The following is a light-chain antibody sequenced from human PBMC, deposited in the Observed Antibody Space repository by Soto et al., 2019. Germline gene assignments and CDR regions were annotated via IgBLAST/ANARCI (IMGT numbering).Light chain of an antibody. V-gene: IGKV3-20*01. CDR2: GAS. CDR1: QAVGNAY. CDR3: QQCDNAPYT. J-gene: IGKJ2*01. Sequence: EIVLTQSPGTLSSSPGERATLSCRASQAVGNAYLAWYQHKPGQVPRLLIHGASNRATGIPDRFSGGGSVTDFTLTHNRLEPEDFAGYYCQQCDNAPYTFGQGPRLEIK.